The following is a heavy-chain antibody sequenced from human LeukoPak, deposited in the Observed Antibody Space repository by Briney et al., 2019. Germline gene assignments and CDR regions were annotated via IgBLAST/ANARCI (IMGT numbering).Heavy chain of an antibody. Sequence: SETLSLTCTVSGGSISSYCWSWIRQPPGKGLEWIGYIYYSGSTNYNPSLKSRVTISVDTSKNQFSLKLSSVTAADTAVYYCARDPPWSGYYYGMDVWGKGTTVTVSS. CDR2: IYYSGST. CDR3: ARDPPWSGYYYGMDV. V-gene: IGHV4-59*01. J-gene: IGHJ6*04. D-gene: IGHD2-15*01. CDR1: GGSISSYC.